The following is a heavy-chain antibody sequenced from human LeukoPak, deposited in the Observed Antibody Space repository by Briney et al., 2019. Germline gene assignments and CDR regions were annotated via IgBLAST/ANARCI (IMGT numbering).Heavy chain of an antibody. CDR1: GFTLNKYP. CDR2: LAYSGAA. D-gene: IGHD3-22*01. Sequence: GGSLRLSCSVSGFTLNKYPMSWVRQAPGKGLEWISTLAYSGAAHYGDSVKGRFTISRDDSKNTVYLQMNSLRPEDTAIYFCAKDFDSGGAYDGDHGWGQGTLVTVSS. CDR3: AKDFDSGGAYDGDHG. J-gene: IGHJ4*02. V-gene: IGHV3-23*01.